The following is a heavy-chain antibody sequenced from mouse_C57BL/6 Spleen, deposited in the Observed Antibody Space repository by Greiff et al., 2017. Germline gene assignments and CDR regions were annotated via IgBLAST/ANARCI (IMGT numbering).Heavy chain of an antibody. J-gene: IGHJ1*03. CDR2: INPYNGGT. Sequence: VQLQQSGPVLVKPGASVKMSCKASGYTFTDYYMNWVKQSHGKSLEWIGVINPYNGGTSYNQKFKGKATLTVDKSSSTAYMGLNSLTSEDSAVYDCASRGGHLYFDVWGTGTTVTVSS. CDR3: ASRGGHLYFDV. V-gene: IGHV1-19*01. CDR1: GYTFTDYY.